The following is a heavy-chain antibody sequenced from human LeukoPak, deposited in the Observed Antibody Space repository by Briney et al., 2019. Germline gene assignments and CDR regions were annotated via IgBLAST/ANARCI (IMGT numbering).Heavy chain of an antibody. CDR1: GGTFSSYA. Sequence: EASVKVSCKASGGTFSSYAISWVRRAPGQGLEWMGGIISIFGTANYAQKFQGRVTITADESTSTAYMELSSLRSEDTAVYYCASPRGVVTDNDAFDIWGQGTVVTVSS. D-gene: IGHD2-21*02. J-gene: IGHJ3*02. V-gene: IGHV1-69*13. CDR2: IISIFGTA. CDR3: ASPRGVVTDNDAFDI.